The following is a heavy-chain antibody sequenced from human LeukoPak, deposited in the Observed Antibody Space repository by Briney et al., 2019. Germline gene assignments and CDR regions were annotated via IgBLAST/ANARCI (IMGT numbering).Heavy chain of an antibody. V-gene: IGHV3-7*01. CDR1: GFTFSTYW. Sequence: GGSLRLSCAGSGFTFSTYWMTWVRQAPGKGLEWVANINQDGGEKYYVDSVKGRFTISRDNAKNSLSLQMNSLRAEDTAVYYCARGRMGSFDYWGQGTLVTVSS. CDR2: INQDGGEK. J-gene: IGHJ4*02. D-gene: IGHD1-26*01. CDR3: ARGRMGSFDY.